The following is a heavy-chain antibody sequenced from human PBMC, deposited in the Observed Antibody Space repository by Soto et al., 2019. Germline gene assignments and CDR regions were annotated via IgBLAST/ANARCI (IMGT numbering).Heavy chain of an antibody. Sequence: ASVKVSCKVSGYTLTELSMHWVRQAPGKGLEWMGGFDPEDGETIYAQKFQGRVTMTEDTSTDTAYMELSSLRSEDTAVYYCANGCYSSGYYCFDYWGQGTLVTVSS. V-gene: IGHV1-24*01. CDR2: FDPEDGET. CDR3: ANGCYSSGYYCFDY. D-gene: IGHD3-22*01. J-gene: IGHJ4*02. CDR1: GYTLTELS.